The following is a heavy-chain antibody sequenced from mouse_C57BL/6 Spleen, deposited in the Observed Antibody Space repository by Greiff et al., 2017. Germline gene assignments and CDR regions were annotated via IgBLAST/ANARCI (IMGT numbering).Heavy chain of an antibody. CDR1: GYTFTSYW. D-gene: IGHD1-1*01. J-gene: IGHJ3*01. CDR3: AKGNYGSSPAWFAY. V-gene: IGHV1-52*01. CDR2: IDPSDSET. Sequence: QVQLQQPGAELVRPGSSVKLSCKASGYTFTSYWMHWVKQRPIQGLEWIGNIDPSDSETHYNQKFKDQATLTVDKSSSTAYMQLSSLTSADSAVYYFAKGNYGSSPAWFAYWGQGTLVTVSA.